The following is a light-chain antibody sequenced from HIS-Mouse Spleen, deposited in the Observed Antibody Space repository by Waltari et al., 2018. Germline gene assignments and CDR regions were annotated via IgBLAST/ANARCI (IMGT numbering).Light chain of an antibody. V-gene: IGLV2-14*03. CDR2: DVS. CDR1: SSDVGGYNY. Sequence: QSALTQPASVAGSPGPSITIPCTGTSSDVGGYNYVSWYQQHPGKAPKLMIYDVSNRPSGVSNRFSGSKSSNTASLTISGLQAEDEADYYCSSYTSSSTLVFGGGTKLTVL. CDR3: SSYTSSSTLV. J-gene: IGLJ3*02.